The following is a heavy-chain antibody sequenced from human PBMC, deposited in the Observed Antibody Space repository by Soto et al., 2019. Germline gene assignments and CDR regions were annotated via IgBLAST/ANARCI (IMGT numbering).Heavy chain of an antibody. J-gene: IGHJ4*02. Sequence: LSLTCTVSVGSIDSGNFYWGWIRQPPGKGLEWIGTIYYSGRPFHNPSLKSRVTISVDTSKNQFSLKLYSVTAADTAVYYCARLRKLIAVASIDCWGQGTLVTVSS. CDR1: VGSIDSGNFY. V-gene: IGHV4-39*01. CDR3: ARLRKLIAVASIDC. D-gene: IGHD6-19*01. CDR2: IYYSGRP.